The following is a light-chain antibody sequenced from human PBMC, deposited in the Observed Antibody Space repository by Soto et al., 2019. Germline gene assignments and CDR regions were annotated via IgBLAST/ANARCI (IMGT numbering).Light chain of an antibody. CDR3: QQYENVPFT. J-gene: IGKJ3*01. V-gene: IGKV1-33*01. Sequence: DIQMTQSPSSLSASVGDRVTITCQASQDISNYLNWYQQKPGKAPKLLIYDASNLETGVPSRFSGSGSGTDFTFTISSLQPGDIATYFCQQYENVPFTFGSGTKVDIK. CDR2: DAS. CDR1: QDISNY.